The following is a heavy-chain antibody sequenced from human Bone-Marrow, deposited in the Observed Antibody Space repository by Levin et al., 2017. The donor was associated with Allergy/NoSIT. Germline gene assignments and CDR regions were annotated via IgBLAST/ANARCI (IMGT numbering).Heavy chain of an antibody. J-gene: IGHJ5*02. Sequence: ASVKVSCQASGYSFSSYGINWVRQVPGQGLEWMGWISVHSGDTKYAQHLQGRVTMTTDTSTSTIYMELRSLRSGDTAVYYCARDAKPYCTSSSCYRGTWFDPWGQGTMVTVSS. CDR1: GYSFSSYG. V-gene: IGHV1-18*01. CDR3: ARDAKPYCTSSSCYRGTWFDP. D-gene: IGHD2-2*02. CDR2: ISVHSGDT.